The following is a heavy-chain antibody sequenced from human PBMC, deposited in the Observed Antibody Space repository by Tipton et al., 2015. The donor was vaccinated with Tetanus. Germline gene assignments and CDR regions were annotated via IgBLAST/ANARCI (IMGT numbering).Heavy chain of an antibody. Sequence: TASGFIFSSYGIHWVRQAPGKGLEWVAVSWYDGTDKYYADSVKGRFTISRDNSKNTLYLQMNSLRAEDTAVYYCAREADGSGGSCFSGDFDNWGQGTQVTVSS. D-gene: IGHD2-15*01. CDR3: AREADGSGGSCFSGDFDN. J-gene: IGHJ4*02. CDR1: GFIFSSYG. V-gene: IGHV3-33*01. CDR2: SWYDGTDK.